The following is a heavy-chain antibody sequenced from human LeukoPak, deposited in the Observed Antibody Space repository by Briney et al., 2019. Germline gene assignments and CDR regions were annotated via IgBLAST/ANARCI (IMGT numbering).Heavy chain of an antibody. CDR1: GFTFSTYG. CDR3: AKSTNYYGSGSYIDY. Sequence: GGSLRLSCAASGFTFSTYGMHWVRQAPGKGLEWVSAISGSGGRTYNADSVKGRFTISRDNSKNTLYLQMNSLRAEDTAVYYCAKSTNYYGSGSYIDYWGQGTMVTVSS. J-gene: IGHJ4*02. CDR2: ISGSGGRT. D-gene: IGHD3-10*01. V-gene: IGHV3-23*01.